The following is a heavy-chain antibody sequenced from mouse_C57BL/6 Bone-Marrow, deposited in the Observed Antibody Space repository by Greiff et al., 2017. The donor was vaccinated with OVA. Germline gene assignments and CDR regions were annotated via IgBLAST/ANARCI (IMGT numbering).Heavy chain of an antibody. CDR1: GYTFTDHI. CDR2: IYPVSGET. Sequence: QVQLKESGAELASPGASVTLSCKASGYTFTDHIMNWVKKRPGQGLEWIGRIYPVSGETNYNQKFMGKATFSVDRSSSTVYMVLNSLTSEDPAVYYCGIFITTVVATGDWYFDVWGTGTTVTVSS. D-gene: IGHD1-1*01. CDR3: GIFITTVVATGDWYFDV. J-gene: IGHJ1*03. V-gene: IGHV1-11*01.